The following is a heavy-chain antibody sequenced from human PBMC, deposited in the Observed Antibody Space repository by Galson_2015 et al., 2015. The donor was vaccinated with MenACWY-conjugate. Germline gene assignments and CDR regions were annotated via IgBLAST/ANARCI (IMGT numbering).Heavy chain of an antibody. Sequence: SLRLSCAASGFTFSTYSMNWVRQAPGKGLEWVSYISSRSTTIHYADSVKVRFTISRDNAKNSLYLQMNSLRPEDTAVYYCAREYCSSITCLFDYWGQGALVTVSS. CDR3: AREYCSSITCLFDY. CDR1: GFTFSTYS. V-gene: IGHV3-48*04. D-gene: IGHD2-2*01. J-gene: IGHJ4*02. CDR2: ISSRSTTI.